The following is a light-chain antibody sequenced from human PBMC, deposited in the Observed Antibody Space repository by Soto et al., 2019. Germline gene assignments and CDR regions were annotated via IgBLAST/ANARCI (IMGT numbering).Light chain of an antibody. V-gene: IGKV2-30*01. Sequence: DVVMTQSPLSLPVTLGQPASISCRSSQSLVYRDGNTYLNWFQQRPGESPRRLISKVSIRDSGVPDRFSGSESGTDFTLQIIRVEVDDVGVYSCMQGTQRTGTFGHGTKLAIK. J-gene: IGKJ2*02. CDR2: KVS. CDR1: QSLVYRDGNTY. CDR3: MQGTQRTGT.